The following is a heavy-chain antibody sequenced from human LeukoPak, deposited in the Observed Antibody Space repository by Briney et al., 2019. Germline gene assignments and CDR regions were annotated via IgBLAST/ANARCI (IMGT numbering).Heavy chain of an antibody. Sequence: ASVKVSCKASGGTFSSYAISWVRQATGQGLEWMGWMNPNSGNTGYAQKFQGRVTMTRNTSISTAYMELSSLRSEDTAVYYCARGRGAYCGGVCSYFDYWGQGTLVAVSS. CDR2: MNPNSGNT. D-gene: IGHD2-21*02. V-gene: IGHV1-8*02. J-gene: IGHJ4*02. CDR1: GGTFSSYA. CDR3: ARGRGAYCGGVCSYFDY.